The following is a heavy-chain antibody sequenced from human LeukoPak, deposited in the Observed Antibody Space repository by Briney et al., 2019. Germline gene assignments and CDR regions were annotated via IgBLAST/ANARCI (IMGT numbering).Heavy chain of an antibody. Sequence: GGSLRLSCAASGFTFSSYGMHWVRQAPGKGLEWVAVISYDGSNKYYADSVKGRFTISRDNSKNTLYLQMNSLRAEDTVVYYCAKDRYYYDSSGYLQFDYWGQGTLVTVSS. CDR3: AKDRYYYDSSGYLQFDY. CDR2: ISYDGSNK. J-gene: IGHJ4*02. D-gene: IGHD3-22*01. V-gene: IGHV3-30*18. CDR1: GFTFSSYG.